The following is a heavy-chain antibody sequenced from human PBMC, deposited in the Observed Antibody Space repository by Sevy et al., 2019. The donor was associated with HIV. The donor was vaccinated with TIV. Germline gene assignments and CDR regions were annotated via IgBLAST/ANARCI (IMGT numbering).Heavy chain of an antibody. J-gene: IGHJ4*02. Sequence: SETLSLTCTVSGGSISGYYWSWIRQPAGKGLEWVGRIFTTGSTNYNPSLKSRVTMSVDTSKTQFSLKLSSVTAADTAVCYCARGGYSDYGGIDYWGQGTLVTVSS. D-gene: IGHD4-17*01. CDR2: IFTTGST. CDR3: ARGGYSDYGGIDY. V-gene: IGHV4-4*07. CDR1: GGSISGYY.